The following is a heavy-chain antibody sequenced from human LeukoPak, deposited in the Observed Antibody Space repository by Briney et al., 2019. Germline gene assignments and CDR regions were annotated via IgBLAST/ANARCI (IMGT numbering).Heavy chain of an antibody. Sequence: EASETLSLTCAVYGGSFSGYYWSWIRQPPGKGLEWIGEINHSGSTNYNPSLKSRVTISVDTSKNQFSLKLSSVTAADTAVYYCAGFHDYYDSSGLPDGWGQGTLVTVSS. D-gene: IGHD3-22*01. V-gene: IGHV4-34*01. CDR3: AGFHDYYDSSGLPDG. CDR1: GGSFSGYY. CDR2: INHSGST. J-gene: IGHJ4*02.